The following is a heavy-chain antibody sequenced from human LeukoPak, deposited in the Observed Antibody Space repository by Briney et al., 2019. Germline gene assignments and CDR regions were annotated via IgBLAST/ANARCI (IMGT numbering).Heavy chain of an antibody. J-gene: IGHJ4*02. V-gene: IGHV4-59*08. CDR1: GGSISTYY. CDR2: VYYTGST. Sequence: SETLSLTCTVSGGSISTYYWSWMRQPPGKGLEWIGYVYYTGSTNYNPSLKSRVTISVDTSKNQFSLNLSSVNAADTAVYYCARRNLLTGYYYFDYWGQGTLVTVSS. D-gene: IGHD3-9*01. CDR3: ARRNLLTGYYYFDY.